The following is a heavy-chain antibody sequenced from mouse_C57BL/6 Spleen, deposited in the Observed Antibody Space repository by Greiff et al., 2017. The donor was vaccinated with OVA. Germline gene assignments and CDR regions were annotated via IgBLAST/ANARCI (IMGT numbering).Heavy chain of an antibody. V-gene: IGHV1-82*01. J-gene: IGHJ3*01. CDR3: ARSGDSSGSLAY. CDR2: IYPGDGDT. Sequence: VQLQQSGPELVKPGASVKISCKASGYAFSSSWMNWVKQRPGKGLEWIGRIYPGDGDTNYNGKFKGKATLTADKSSSTAYMQLSCLTSEDSAVYFCARSGDSSGSLAYWGQGTLVTVSA. CDR1: GYAFSSSW. D-gene: IGHD3-2*02.